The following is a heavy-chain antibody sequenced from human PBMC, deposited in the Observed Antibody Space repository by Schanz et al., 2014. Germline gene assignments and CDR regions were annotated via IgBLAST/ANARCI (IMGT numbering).Heavy chain of an antibody. D-gene: IGHD3-10*01. CDR1: GFAFSVYG. V-gene: IGHV3-33*01. Sequence: QVQMVDSGGGVVQPGRSLRLSCAASGFAFSVYGMHWVRQAPGKGPEWVAVIWYDENNKYYADSVKGRFTMSRDNSKNTLYLQMNSLRAEDTAVYYCARANYRRKINFDYWGRGTLVTVSS. CDR3: ARANYRRKINFDY. CDR2: IWYDENNK. J-gene: IGHJ4*02.